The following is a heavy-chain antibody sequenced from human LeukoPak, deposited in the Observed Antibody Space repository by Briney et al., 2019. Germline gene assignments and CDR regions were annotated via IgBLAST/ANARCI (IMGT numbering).Heavy chain of an antibody. J-gene: IGHJ4*02. CDR1: GFTFSGSA. CDR2: IRSKANSYAT. CDR3: TSAYCGGDCYSEEIDY. D-gene: IGHD2-21*01. V-gene: IGHV3-73*01. Sequence: GGSLRLSCAASGFTFSGSAMHWVRQASGKGLEWVGRIRSKANSYATAYAASVKGRFTISRYDSKNTAYLQMNSLKTEDTAVYYCTSAYCGGDCYSEEIDYWGQGTLVTVSS.